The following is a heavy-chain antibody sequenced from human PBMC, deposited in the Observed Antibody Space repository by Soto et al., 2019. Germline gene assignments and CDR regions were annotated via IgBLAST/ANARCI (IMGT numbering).Heavy chain of an antibody. D-gene: IGHD2-2*01. J-gene: IGHJ4*02. CDR3: AKDPRDCSSTSCYDY. V-gene: IGHV3-23*01. CDR2: ISGSGGNT. CDR1: GFTFSSYA. Sequence: EVQLLESGGGLVQPGGSLRLSCAASGFTFSSYAMSWVRQAPGKGLEWVSAISGSGGNTYYADSVKGRFTISRDKSKNTLYLQMNSLRAEDTALYYCAKDPRDCSSTSCYDYWGQGTLVTGSS.